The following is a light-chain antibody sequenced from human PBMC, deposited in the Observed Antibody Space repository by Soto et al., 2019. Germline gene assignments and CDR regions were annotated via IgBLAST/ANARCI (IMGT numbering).Light chain of an antibody. V-gene: IGKV3D-15*01. Sequence: EILMTQSPATLSVSPGDIATLSFRASQSVSNNLAWYQQRPGQAPRLLIYGASSRATGIPDRFSGSGSGTDFTLSISRLEPEDFAVYYCQQYSSLWTFGQGTKVDIK. CDR2: GAS. CDR1: QSVSNN. CDR3: QQYSSLWT. J-gene: IGKJ1*01.